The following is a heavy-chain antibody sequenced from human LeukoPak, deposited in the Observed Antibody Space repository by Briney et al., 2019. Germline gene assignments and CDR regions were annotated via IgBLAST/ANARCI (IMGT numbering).Heavy chain of an antibody. Sequence: GGSLRLSCAASGFTFSSYAMSWVCQAPGKGLEWVLVISDSGGNTYYADSVKGRFTISRDNSKNTLYLQMNSLRAEDTAVYYCAKLKRLVAGGGLDYWGQGTLSPSPQ. CDR3: AKLKRLVAGGGLDY. J-gene: IGHJ4*02. CDR2: ISDSGGNT. V-gene: IGHV3-23*01. D-gene: IGHD3-10*01. CDR1: GFTFSSYA.